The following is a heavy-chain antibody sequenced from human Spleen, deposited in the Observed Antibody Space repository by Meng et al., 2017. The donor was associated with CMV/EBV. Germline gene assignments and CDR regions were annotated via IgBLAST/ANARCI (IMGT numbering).Heavy chain of an antibody. CDR3: ARVLMDIVVVPAAARFDP. J-gene: IGHJ5*02. V-gene: IGHV1-18*01. Sequence: ASVKVSCKASGYTFTSYGMSWVRQAPGQGLEWMGWISTYNGNRNYAQKFQGRVTMTTDTSTSTAYMELRSLRSDDTAVYYCARVLMDIVVVPAAARFDPWGQGTLVTVSS. D-gene: IGHD2-2*03. CDR2: ISTYNGNR. CDR1: GYTFTSYG.